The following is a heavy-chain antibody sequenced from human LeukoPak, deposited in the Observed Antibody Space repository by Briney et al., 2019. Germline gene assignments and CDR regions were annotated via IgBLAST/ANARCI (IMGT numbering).Heavy chain of an antibody. V-gene: IGHV4-34*01. CDR1: GGSISSYY. J-gene: IGHJ4*02. D-gene: IGHD3-3*01. CDR3: ARTVYYDFWSGYYSTEYFDY. CDR2: INHSGST. Sequence: SETLSLTCTVSGGSISSYYWSWIRQPPGKGLEWIGEINHSGSTNYNPSLKSRVTISVDTSKNQFSLKLSSVTAADTAVYYCARTVYYDFWSGYYSTEYFDYWGQGTLVTVSS.